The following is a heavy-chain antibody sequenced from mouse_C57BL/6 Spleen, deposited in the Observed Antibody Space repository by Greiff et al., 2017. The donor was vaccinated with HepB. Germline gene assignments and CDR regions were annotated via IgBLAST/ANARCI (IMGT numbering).Heavy chain of an antibody. V-gene: IGHV1-69*01. J-gene: IGHJ1*03. CDR3: ALITTVVENFDV. CDR1: GYTFTSYW. CDR2: IDPSDSYT. D-gene: IGHD1-1*01. Sequence: QVQLQQPGAELVMPGASVKLSCKASGYTFTSYWMHWVKQRPGQGLEWIGEIDPSDSYTNYNQKFKGKSTLTVDKSSSTAYMQLSSLTSEDSAVYYCALITTVVENFDVWGTGTTVTVSS.